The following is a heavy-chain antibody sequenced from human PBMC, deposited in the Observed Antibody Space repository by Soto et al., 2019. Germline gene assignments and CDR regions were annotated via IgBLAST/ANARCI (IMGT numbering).Heavy chain of an antibody. Sequence: ASVKVSCKASGYTFTGYYMHWVRQAPGQGLEWMGWINPNSGGTNYAQKFQGRVTMTRDTSISTAYMELSRLRSDDTAVYYCARDGSRVAGQEYYYYGMDVWGQGTTVTVSS. D-gene: IGHD2-15*01. V-gene: IGHV1-2*02. CDR2: INPNSGGT. CDR1: GYTFTGYY. CDR3: ARDGSRVAGQEYYYYGMDV. J-gene: IGHJ6*02.